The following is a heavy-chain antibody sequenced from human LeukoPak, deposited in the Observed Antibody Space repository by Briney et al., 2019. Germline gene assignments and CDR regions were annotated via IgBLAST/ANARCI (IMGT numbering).Heavy chain of an antibody. D-gene: IGHD3-16*01. V-gene: IGHV3-23*01. Sequence: GGSLRLSCAASGFTFSSSGMSWIRQAPGKGPDWVAAISNSGDSAYYADSVKGQFTISRDNSKNTLYLQMKSLRAEDTALYYCAKNTAPLGGAFDIWGQGTMVTVSS. CDR2: ISNSGDSA. CDR1: GFTFSSSG. CDR3: AKNTAPLGGAFDI. J-gene: IGHJ3*02.